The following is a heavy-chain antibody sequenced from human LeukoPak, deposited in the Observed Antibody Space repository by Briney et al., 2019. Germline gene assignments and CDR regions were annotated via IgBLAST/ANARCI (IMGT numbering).Heavy chain of an antibody. CDR1: GYRFTTYW. CDR2: IWPGGSDT. J-gene: IGHJ5*02. V-gene: IGHV5-51*01. CDR3: ARQSGGYCSGGSCTNWFDP. D-gene: IGHD2-15*01. Sequence: GESLKISCKGSGYRFTTYWIGWVRQMPGKGLEGMGIIWPGGSDTRYSPSFQGQVTISADKSISTAYLQWSSLKAPDSAMYYCARQSGGYCSGGSCTNWFDPWGQGTLVTVSS.